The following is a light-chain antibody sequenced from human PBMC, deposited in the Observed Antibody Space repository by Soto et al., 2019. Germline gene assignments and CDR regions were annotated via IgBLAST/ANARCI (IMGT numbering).Light chain of an antibody. Sequence: QSALTQPASVSGSPGQSITISCTGTSSDVGGYNYVSWYQQHPGKAPKLMIYDVSNRPSGVSNRFSGSKSGNTASLTISGLQGEEEADYYCSSYTSSSVVFGGGTKLTVL. J-gene: IGLJ2*01. CDR1: SSDVGGYNY. CDR3: SSYTSSSVV. CDR2: DVS. V-gene: IGLV2-14*01.